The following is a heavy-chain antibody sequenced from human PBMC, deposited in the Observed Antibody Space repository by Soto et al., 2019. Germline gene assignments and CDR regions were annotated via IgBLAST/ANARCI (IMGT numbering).Heavy chain of an antibody. CDR2: IYWNDDK. D-gene: IGHD3-9*01. CDR3: ARTRYFDWSPYRPANYYYYYGMDV. CDR1: GFSLSTSGVG. V-gene: IGHV2-5*01. J-gene: IGHJ6*02. Sequence: ESGPTPVNPTQTLTLTCTFSGFSLSTSGVGVGWIRQPPGKALEWLALIYWNDDKRYSPSLKSRLTITKDTSKNQVVLTMTNMDPVDTATYYCARTRYFDWSPYRPANYYYYYGMDVWGQGTTVTVSS.